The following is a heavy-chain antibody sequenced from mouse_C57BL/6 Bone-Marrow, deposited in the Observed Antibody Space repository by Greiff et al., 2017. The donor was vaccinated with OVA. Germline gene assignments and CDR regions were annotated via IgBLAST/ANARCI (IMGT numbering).Heavy chain of an antibody. V-gene: IGHV1-55*01. J-gene: IGHJ2*01. Sequence: VQLQQPGAELVKPGASVKMSCKASGYTFTSYWITWVKQRPGQGLEWIGDIYPGSGSTNYNEKFKSKATLTADKSSSTAYMHLSSLTSEDSAVYFCARALTSYFDYWGQGTTLTVSS. D-gene: IGHD5-1*01. CDR3: ARALTSYFDY. CDR2: IYPGSGST. CDR1: GYTFTSYW.